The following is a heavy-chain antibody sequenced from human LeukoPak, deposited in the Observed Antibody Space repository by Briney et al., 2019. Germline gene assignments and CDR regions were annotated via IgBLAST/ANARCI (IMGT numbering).Heavy chain of an antibody. CDR2: ISAYNGNT. J-gene: IGHJ4*02. Sequence: GAAVQVPYMACGYTLPSYDIIWVRQAPGQGLEWMGWISAYNGNTNYAQKLQGRVTMTTDTSTSTAYMELRSLRSDDTAVYCCARAPGYYDSSGYYDSDYWGQGTLVTVSS. D-gene: IGHD3-22*01. CDR3: ARAPGYYDSSGYYDSDY. V-gene: IGHV1-18*01. CDR1: GYTLPSYD.